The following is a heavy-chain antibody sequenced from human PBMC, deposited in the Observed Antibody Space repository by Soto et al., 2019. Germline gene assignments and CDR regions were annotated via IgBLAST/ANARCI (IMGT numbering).Heavy chain of an antibody. Sequence: GGSLRLSCAASGFTFSSYAMTWIRQAPGKGPEWVSTVTADGGTYYADSVKGRFAMSRDTSENTLYLLMNSLRAEDTAVYYCARDRSTIYAFDIWGQGTMVTVS. J-gene: IGHJ3*02. CDR2: VTADGGT. CDR1: GFTFSSYA. D-gene: IGHD3-3*01. CDR3: ARDRSTIYAFDI. V-gene: IGHV3-23*01.